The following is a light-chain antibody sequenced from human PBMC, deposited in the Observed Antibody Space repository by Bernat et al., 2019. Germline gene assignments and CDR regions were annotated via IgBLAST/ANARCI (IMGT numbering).Light chain of an antibody. CDR2: CAS. CDR3: QKYGSSLWT. CDR1: QSVSSSY. Sequence: EIVLTQSPGTLSLSPGERATISCRASQSVSSSYLAWYQQKPGQARRLLIYCASSRATGIPDRFSGSGSGTDFTLTISRLEPDDFAVYYCQKYGSSLWTFGQGTKVEIK. V-gene: IGKV3-20*01. J-gene: IGKJ1*01.